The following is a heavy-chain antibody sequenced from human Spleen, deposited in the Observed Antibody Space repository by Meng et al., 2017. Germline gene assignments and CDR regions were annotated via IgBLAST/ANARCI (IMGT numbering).Heavy chain of an antibody. CDR1: GFTFDDYG. CDR3: AKKGQIAGAAPWDY. V-gene: IGHV3-20*04. Sequence: GGSLRLSCAASGFTFDDYGMSWVRQAPGKGLEWVSGINWNGGSTGYADSVKGRFTISRDNAKSSLYLQMNSLRAEDTAVYYCAKKGQIAGAAPWDYWGQGTLVTVSS. CDR2: INWNGGST. J-gene: IGHJ4*02. D-gene: IGHD6-19*01.